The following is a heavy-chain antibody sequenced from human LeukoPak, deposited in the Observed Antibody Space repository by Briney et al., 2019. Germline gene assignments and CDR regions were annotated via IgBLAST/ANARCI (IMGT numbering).Heavy chain of an antibody. D-gene: IGHD3-10*01. CDR2: ISYDGSNK. Sequence: GRSLRLSCAASGFTFSSYGMHWVRQAPGKGLEWVAVISYDGSNKYYADSVKGRFTISRDSSKNTLYLQMNSLRVDDTAVYYCAKDGTRGIRFGKIPHYFDYWGQGTLVTVSS. J-gene: IGHJ4*02. V-gene: IGHV3-30*18. CDR3: AKDGTRGIRFGKIPHYFDY. CDR1: GFTFSSYG.